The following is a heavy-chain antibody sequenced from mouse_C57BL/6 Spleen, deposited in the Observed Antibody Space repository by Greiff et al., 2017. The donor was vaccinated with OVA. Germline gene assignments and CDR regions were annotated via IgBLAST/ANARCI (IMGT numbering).Heavy chain of an antibody. CDR1: GFTFTDYY. CDR2: IRNKANGYTT. CDR3: ARSLIITTVVAPRWYFDV. V-gene: IGHV7-3*01. J-gene: IGHJ1*03. Sequence: EVKLMESGGGLVQPGGSLSLSCAASGFTFTDYYMSWVRQPPGKALEWLGFIRNKANGYTTEYSASVKGRFTISRDNSQSILYLQMNALRAEDSATYYCARSLIITTVVAPRWYFDVWGTGTTVTVSS. D-gene: IGHD1-1*01.